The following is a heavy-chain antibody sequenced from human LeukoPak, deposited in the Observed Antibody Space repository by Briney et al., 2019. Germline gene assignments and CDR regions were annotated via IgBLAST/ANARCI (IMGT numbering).Heavy chain of an antibody. D-gene: IGHD6-19*01. CDR2: ISSSSSYI. Sequence: GGSLRLSCAASGFTFSSYSMNWVRQAPGKGLEWVSSISSSSSYIYYADSVKGRFTISRDNAKNSLYLQMNSLRAEDTAVYYCARGSGWYAPSDRLRPFDYWGQGTLVTVSS. V-gene: IGHV3-21*01. CDR1: GFTFSSYS. CDR3: ARGSGWYAPSDRLRPFDY. J-gene: IGHJ4*02.